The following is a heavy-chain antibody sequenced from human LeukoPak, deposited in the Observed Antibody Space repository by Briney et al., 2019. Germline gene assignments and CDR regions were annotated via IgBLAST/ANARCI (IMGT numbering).Heavy chain of an antibody. D-gene: IGHD6-13*01. CDR1: GGTFSSYA. V-gene: IGHV1-69*04. CDR3: AKGYSSTWYAPFAY. J-gene: IGHJ4*02. CDR2: IIPILGIA. Sequence: GASVKVSCKASGGTFSSYAISWVRQAPGQGLEWMGRIIPILGIANYAQKFQGRVTITADKSTSTAYMELSSLRSEDTAVYYCAKGYSSTWYAPFAYWGQGTLVTVSS.